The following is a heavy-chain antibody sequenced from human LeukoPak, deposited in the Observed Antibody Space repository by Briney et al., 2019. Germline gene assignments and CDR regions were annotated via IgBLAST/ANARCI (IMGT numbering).Heavy chain of an antibody. Sequence: SETLSLTCTVSGGSISSYYWSWIRQPPGKGLEWIGYIYYSGSTNYNPSLKSRVTISVDTSKNQFSLKLSSVTAADTAVYYCARQGWTTVTTDWYFDLWGRGTLVTVSS. CDR1: GGSISSYY. V-gene: IGHV4-59*08. CDR2: IYYSGST. CDR3: ARQGWTTVTTDWYFDL. D-gene: IGHD4-17*01. J-gene: IGHJ2*01.